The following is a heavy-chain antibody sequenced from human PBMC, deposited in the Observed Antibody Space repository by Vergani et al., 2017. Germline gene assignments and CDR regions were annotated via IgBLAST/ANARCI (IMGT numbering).Heavy chain of an antibody. CDR2: ISKDGTHD. Sequence: QVSLVESGGGVVQPGRSLTLTCSASGCGFKNFAMHWVRQAPGMGLEWVATISKDGTHDYYEPSVRGRFAVSRDNFKNTMYLQMDRLTTDDTAVYFCARDREVAAAGRNYFDYWGQGTLVTVSS. J-gene: IGHJ4*02. CDR1: GCGFKNFA. V-gene: IGHV3-30*03. D-gene: IGHD6-13*01. CDR3: ARDREVAAAGRNYFDY.